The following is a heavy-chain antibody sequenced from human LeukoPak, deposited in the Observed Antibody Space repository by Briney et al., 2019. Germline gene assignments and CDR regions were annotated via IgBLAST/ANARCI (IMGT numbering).Heavy chain of an antibody. D-gene: IGHD2-2*01. Sequence: PGGSLRLSCAASGFTFSSYSMNWVRQAPGKGLEWVSSISSSSSYIYYADSVKSRFTISRDNAKNSLYLQMNSLRAEDTAVCYCAKVRCSTSCYFDYWGQGTLVTVSS. V-gene: IGHV3-21*01. J-gene: IGHJ4*02. CDR1: GFTFSSYS. CDR3: AKVRCSTSCYFDY. CDR2: ISSSSSYI.